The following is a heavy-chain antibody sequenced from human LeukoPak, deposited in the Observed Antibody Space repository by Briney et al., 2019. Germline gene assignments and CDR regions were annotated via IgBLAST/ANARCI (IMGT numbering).Heavy chain of an antibody. J-gene: IGHJ5*02. CDR3: ARFSYSWFDP. CDR2: IYYSGST. Sequence: SETLSLTCTVSGASITSSNYYWLWLRQPPGKGLEWIGYIYYSGSTNYNPSLKSRVTISVDTSKNQFSLKLSSVTAADTAVYYCARFSYSWFDPWGQGTLVTVSS. V-gene: IGHV4-61*01. CDR1: GASITSSNYY.